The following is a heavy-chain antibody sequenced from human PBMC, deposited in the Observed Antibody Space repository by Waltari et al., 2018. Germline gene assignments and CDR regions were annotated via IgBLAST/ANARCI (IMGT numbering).Heavy chain of an antibody. Sequence: QVQLQQWGAGLLKPSATLSLTCAVYGGSFSGSSWSWIRQPPGKGLEWIGEINHSGSTNYNPSLKSRVTISVDTSKNQFSLKLSSVTAADTAVYYCASGYSYGRGGYWGQGTLVTVSS. V-gene: IGHV4-34*01. CDR1: GGSFSGSS. CDR2: INHSGST. CDR3: ASGYSYGRGGY. D-gene: IGHD5-18*01. J-gene: IGHJ4*02.